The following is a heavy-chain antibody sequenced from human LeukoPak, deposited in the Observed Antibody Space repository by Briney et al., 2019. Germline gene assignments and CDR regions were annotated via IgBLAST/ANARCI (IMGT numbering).Heavy chain of an antibody. CDR2: INHSGYT. CDR3: TRMTTGHDY. V-gene: IGHV4-34*01. J-gene: IGHJ4*02. CDR1: GVSFNDYY. D-gene: IGHD4-17*01. Sequence: SETLSLTCAVSGVSFNDYYWSWVRQPLGKGLEWIGEINHSGYTNDSPSLKSRVTMSIDTSRKQFSLNLRSVTVADTAVYYCTRMTTGHDYWGQGTLVTVSS.